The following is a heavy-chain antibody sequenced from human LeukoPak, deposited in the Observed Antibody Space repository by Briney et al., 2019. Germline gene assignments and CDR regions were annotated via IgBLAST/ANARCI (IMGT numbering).Heavy chain of an antibody. CDR1: GGSISSSSYY. CDR3: ARTGLIQLWLRSYKWFDP. J-gene: IGHJ5*02. CDR2: IYYSGST. D-gene: IGHD5-18*01. V-gene: IGHV4-39*01. Sequence: SETLSLTCTVSGGSISSSSYYWGWIRQPPGKGLEWIGSIYYSGSTYYNPSLKSRVTISVDTSKNQYSLKLSSVTAADSAVYYCARTGLIQLWLRSYKWFDPWGQGTLVTVSS.